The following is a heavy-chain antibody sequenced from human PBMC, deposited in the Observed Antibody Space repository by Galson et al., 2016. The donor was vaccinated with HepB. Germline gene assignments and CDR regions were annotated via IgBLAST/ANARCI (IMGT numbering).Heavy chain of an antibody. CDR2: IKRDGSDK. CDR3: ARDDTKRDDSAWYDAFDI. D-gene: IGHD6-19*01. V-gene: IGHV3-7*03. J-gene: IGHJ3*02. CDR1: GFTLSSYW. Sequence: SLRLSCAASGFTLSSYWMTWVRQAPGKGLEWVANIKRDGSDKRYVDSVEGRFTVSRDNAKNSVYRQMNSLRAEDTAVYYCARDDTKRDDSAWYDAFDIWGQGTMVTVSS.